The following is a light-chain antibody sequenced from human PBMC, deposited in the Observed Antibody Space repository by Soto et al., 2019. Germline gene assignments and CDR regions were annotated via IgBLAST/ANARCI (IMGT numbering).Light chain of an antibody. Sequence: EIVLTQSPATLSLSPGDRATLSCRASQSVSTNYLAWYQQKLGQAPRLLIYGASSRATGIPDRFSGNGSGTDFTLTISRLEPEDSAVYYCHQYGSTPFTFGPGTKVDIK. CDR2: GAS. J-gene: IGKJ3*01. V-gene: IGKV3-20*01. CDR1: QSVSTNY. CDR3: HQYGSTPFT.